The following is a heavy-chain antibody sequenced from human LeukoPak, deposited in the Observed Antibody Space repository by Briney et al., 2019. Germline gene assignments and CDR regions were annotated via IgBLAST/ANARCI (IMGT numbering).Heavy chain of an antibody. CDR1: GGSISSGGYS. CDR2: IYHSGST. J-gene: IGHJ4*02. V-gene: IGHV4-30-2*01. D-gene: IGHD3-22*01. CDR3: ARNNIVVGGRFLDY. Sequence: PSETLSLTCAVSGGSISSGGYSWSWIRQPPGKGLEWIGYIYHSGSTYYNPSLKSRVTISVDGSKNQFSLKLSSVTAADTAVYYCARNNIVVGGRFLDYWGQGTLVTVSS.